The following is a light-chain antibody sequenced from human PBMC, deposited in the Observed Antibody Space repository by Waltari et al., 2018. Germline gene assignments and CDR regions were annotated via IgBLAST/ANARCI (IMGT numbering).Light chain of an antibody. CDR2: DDG. V-gene: IGLV3-21*02. Sequence: SYVLTQPPSVSVAPGQTARISCDGNNIGSKNVHWYQQKPGQAPVLVVYDDGDRPSGIPGRFSGSNSGNTATRTISRVDAGDEADYYCQVWDSGSDHYVFGTVTKVTVL. J-gene: IGLJ1*01. CDR3: QVWDSGSDHYV. CDR1: NIGSKN.